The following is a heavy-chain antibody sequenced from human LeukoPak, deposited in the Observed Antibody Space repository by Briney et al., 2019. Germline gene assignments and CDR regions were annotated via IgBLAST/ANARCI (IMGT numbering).Heavy chain of an antibody. CDR1: GFTFSDYY. Sequence: GSLRLSCAGSGFTFSDYYMDWVRQAPGKGLEWVGRIRNKANSYTTEYAASVKGRFTISRDDSKNSLYLQMNSLKTEDTAVYYCARDLGAARVYWGQGTLVTVSS. CDR2: IRNKANSYTT. J-gene: IGHJ4*02. CDR3: ARDLGAARVY. D-gene: IGHD1-26*01. V-gene: IGHV3-72*01.